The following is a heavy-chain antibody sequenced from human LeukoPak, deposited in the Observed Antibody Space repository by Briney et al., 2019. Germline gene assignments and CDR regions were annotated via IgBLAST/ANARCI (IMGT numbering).Heavy chain of an antibody. Sequence: SETLSLTCTVSGGSISSYYWSWIRQPPGKGLEWIGYIYYSGSTNYNPSLKSRVTISVDTSKNQFSLKLSSVTAADTAVYYCARVSGDYPYWYFDLWGRGTLVTVSS. CDR1: GGSISSYY. V-gene: IGHV4-59*01. D-gene: IGHD4-17*01. J-gene: IGHJ2*01. CDR3: ARVSGDYPYWYFDL. CDR2: IYYSGST.